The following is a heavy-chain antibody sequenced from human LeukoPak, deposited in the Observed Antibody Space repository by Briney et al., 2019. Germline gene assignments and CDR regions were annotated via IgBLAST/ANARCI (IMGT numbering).Heavy chain of an antibody. J-gene: IGHJ4*02. Sequence: GGSLRLSCAASGFTFSSYAMSWVRQAPGKGPEWVSAISGSGGSTYYADSVKGRFTISRDNSKNTLYLQMNSLRAEDTAVYYCARDGVGATLGASFYFDYWGQGTLVTVSS. CDR1: GFTFSSYA. CDR3: ARDGVGATLGASFYFDY. CDR2: ISGSGGST. V-gene: IGHV3-23*01. D-gene: IGHD1-26*01.